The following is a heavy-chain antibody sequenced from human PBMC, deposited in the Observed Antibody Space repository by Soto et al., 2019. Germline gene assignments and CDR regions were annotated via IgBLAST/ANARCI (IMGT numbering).Heavy chain of an antibody. CDR2: IKSKTDGGTT. Sequence: PWRSLRLSCAASGFTFSNAWMNWVRQAPGKELEWVGRIKSKTDGGTTDYAAPVKGRFTISRDDSKNTLYLQMNSLKTEDTAVYYCTTDLEIVALDSNQYYFDYWGQGTLVTVSS. CDR3: TTDLEIVALDSNQYYFDY. D-gene: IGHD5-12*01. J-gene: IGHJ4*02. V-gene: IGHV3-15*07. CDR1: GFTFSNAW.